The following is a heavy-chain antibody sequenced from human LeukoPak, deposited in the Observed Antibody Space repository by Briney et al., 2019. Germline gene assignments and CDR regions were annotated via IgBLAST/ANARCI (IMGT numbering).Heavy chain of an antibody. D-gene: IGHD3/OR15-3a*01. J-gene: IGHJ4*02. Sequence: PSETLSLTCTVSGDSISSFYWSWIRQPPGKGLEWIAYIYHNGITNYNPFLKSRVTISIDTSKTQFSLKLSSVTAADTAVYYCARMSRFSWTPYYFDYWSQGTLVIVSS. CDR1: GDSISSFY. V-gene: IGHV4-59*01. CDR2: IYHNGIT. CDR3: ARMSRFSWTPYYFDY.